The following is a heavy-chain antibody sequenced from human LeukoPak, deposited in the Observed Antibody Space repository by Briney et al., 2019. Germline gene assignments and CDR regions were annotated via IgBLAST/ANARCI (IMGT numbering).Heavy chain of an antibody. CDR3: ARVRGSWYHFDY. CDR2: ISSDSRYI. D-gene: IGHD6-13*01. J-gene: IGHJ4*02. CDR1: GFSFSSYT. V-gene: IGHV3-21*01. Sequence: GGSLRLSCAASGFSFSSYTMTWVRQAPGKGLEWVSSISSDSRYIYYADSVKGRFTISRDNAKNSLYLQMNSLRAEDTAVYYCARVRGSWYHFDYWGQGTLVTVSS.